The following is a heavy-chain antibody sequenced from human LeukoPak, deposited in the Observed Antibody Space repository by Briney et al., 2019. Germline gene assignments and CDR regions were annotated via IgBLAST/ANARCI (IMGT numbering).Heavy chain of an antibody. Sequence: RAPRLSSAPSLVTSSGSAMHSGPARPRERVWSGAVISFEGDNKYYTQSVRGRFTISRDTAKNSLCLRMSRLRAQDTPVYYCARDEYGGILIWGQGTMVTVSS. V-gene: IGHV3-30-3*01. J-gene: IGHJ3*02. D-gene: IGHD4-23*01. CDR1: LVTSSGSA. CDR2: ISFEGDNK. CDR3: ARDEYGGILI.